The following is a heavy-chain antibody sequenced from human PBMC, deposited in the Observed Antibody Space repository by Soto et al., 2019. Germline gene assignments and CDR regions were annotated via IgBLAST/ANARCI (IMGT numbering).Heavy chain of an antibody. CDR3: ARHVSGGNGAFSN. V-gene: IGHV4-39*01. D-gene: IGHD2-8*01. Sequence: SETLSLTCTVSGVSISSATYYWGWVRQPPGKGLEWIGSMHYSGSTHYNPSLKSRATISVDTSKNQFSLNLSSLTAADTAVYYCARHVSGGNGAFSNWGQGTLVTVSS. CDR2: MHYSGST. J-gene: IGHJ4*02. CDR1: GVSISSATYY.